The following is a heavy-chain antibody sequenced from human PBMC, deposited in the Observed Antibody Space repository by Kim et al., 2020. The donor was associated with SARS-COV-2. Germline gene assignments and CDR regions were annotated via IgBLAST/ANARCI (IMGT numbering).Heavy chain of an antibody. J-gene: IGHJ5*02. D-gene: IGHD3-10*01. Sequence: KGRFTISRDNAKNALYLQMNSLRAEDTAVYYCAIRGYYGSGTYNWFDPWGQGTLVTVSS. CDR3: AIRGYYGSGTYNWFDP. V-gene: IGHV3-48*01.